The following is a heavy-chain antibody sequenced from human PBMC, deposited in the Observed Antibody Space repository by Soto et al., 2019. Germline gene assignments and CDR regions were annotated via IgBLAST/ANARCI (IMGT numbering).Heavy chain of an antibody. V-gene: IGHV4-59*08. Sequence: PSETLYLTCTVSGGSISSYYWSWILQPPGKGLEWIGYIYYSGSTNYNPSLKSRVTISVDTSKNQFSLKLSSVTAADTAVYYCAKGSYRPHDYWGQGTLVTVAS. CDR3: AKGSYRPHDY. J-gene: IGHJ4*02. CDR1: GGSISSYY. CDR2: IYYSGST. D-gene: IGHD1-26*01.